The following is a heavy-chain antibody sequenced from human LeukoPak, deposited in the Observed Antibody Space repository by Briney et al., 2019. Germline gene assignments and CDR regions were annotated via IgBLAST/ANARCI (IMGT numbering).Heavy chain of an antibody. J-gene: IGHJ4*02. CDR2: IISSSSTI. V-gene: IGHV3-48*04. CDR3: ATGTRLPDFDY. D-gene: IGHD6-25*01. Sequence: PGGSLRLSCAASGFTFSSYSMNWVRQAPGKGLEWVSYIISSSSTIYYADSVKGRFTISRDNAKNSLCLQMNSLRAEDTAVYYCATGTRLPDFDYWGQGTLVTVSS. CDR1: GFTFSSYS.